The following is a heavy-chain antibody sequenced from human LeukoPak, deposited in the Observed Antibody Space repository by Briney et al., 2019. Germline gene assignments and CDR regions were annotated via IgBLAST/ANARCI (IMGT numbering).Heavy chain of an antibody. CDR2: INPNSGGT. CDR3: ARTAAAGTLHYYYGMDV. Sequence: ASVKVSCKASGYTFTGYYMHWVRQAPGQGLEWVGWINPNSGGTNYAQKFQGRVTMTRNTSISTAYMELSRLRSDDTAVYYCARTAAAGTLHYYYGMDVWGQGTTVTVSS. CDR1: GYTFTGYY. J-gene: IGHJ6*02. V-gene: IGHV1-2*02. D-gene: IGHD6-13*01.